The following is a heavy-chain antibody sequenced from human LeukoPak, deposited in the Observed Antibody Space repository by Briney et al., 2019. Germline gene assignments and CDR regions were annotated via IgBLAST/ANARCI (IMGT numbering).Heavy chain of an antibody. CDR1: GYSISSGYY. Sequence: SETLSLTCAVSGYSISSGYYWGWIRQPPGEGLEWIGSIYHSGSTYYNPSLKSRVTISVDTSKNQFSLKLSSLTAADPAVYYRGEAGGRSWGQGTLVTVSS. CDR2: IYHSGST. CDR3: GEAGGRS. J-gene: IGHJ5*02. D-gene: IGHD3-16*01. V-gene: IGHV4-38-2*01.